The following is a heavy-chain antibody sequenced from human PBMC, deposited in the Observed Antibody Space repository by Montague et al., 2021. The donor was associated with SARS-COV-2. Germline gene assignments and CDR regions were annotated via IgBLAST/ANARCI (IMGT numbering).Heavy chain of an antibody. CDR3: VRHPHYDGLNGPPDF. V-gene: IGHV4-59*08. Sequence: SETLSLTCAGDRLCGSGGYRGWIGQPQGRRLEWIGDVLYNKGTNFNSSLKSRVAISVDTSKNQFSLRLTSMTAADTAFYYCVRHPHYDGLNGPPDFWDQGTLVTVSS. CDR2: VLYNKGT. D-gene: IGHD3-9*01. CDR1: RLCGSGGY. J-gene: IGHJ4*02.